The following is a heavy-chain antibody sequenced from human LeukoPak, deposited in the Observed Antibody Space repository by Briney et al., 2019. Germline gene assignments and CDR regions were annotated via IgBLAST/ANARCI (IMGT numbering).Heavy chain of an antibody. CDR1: GFTFSSYA. V-gene: IGHV3-30-3*01. CDR3: ARGPSGYSSGWYFVDY. J-gene: IGHJ4*02. Sequence: GGSLRLSCAASGFTFSSYAMHWVRQAPGKGLEWVAVISYDGSNKYHADSVKGRFTISRDNSKNTLYLQMNSLRAEDTAVYYCARGPSGYSSGWYFVDYWGQGTLVTVSS. CDR2: ISYDGSNK. D-gene: IGHD6-19*01.